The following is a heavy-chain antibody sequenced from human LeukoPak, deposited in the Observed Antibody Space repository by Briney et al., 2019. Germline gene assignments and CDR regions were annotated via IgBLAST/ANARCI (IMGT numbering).Heavy chain of an antibody. CDR2: INPSGGST. D-gene: IGHD5-24*01. CDR3: ASFDGYNSGYYYYMDV. Sequence: ASVKVSCKASGYTFTSYYMHWVRQAPGQGLEWMGIINPSGGSTSYAQKFQGRVTMTRDMSTSTVYMELSSLRSEDTAVYYCASFDGYNSGYYYYMDVWGKGTTVTVSS. J-gene: IGHJ6*03. V-gene: IGHV1-46*01. CDR1: GYTFTSYY.